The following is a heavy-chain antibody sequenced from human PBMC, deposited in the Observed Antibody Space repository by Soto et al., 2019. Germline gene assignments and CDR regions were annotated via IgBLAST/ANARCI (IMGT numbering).Heavy chain of an antibody. J-gene: IGHJ5*02. V-gene: IGHV3-30*18. CDR3: AKGYSSGLPGDP. D-gene: IGHD6-19*01. CDR2: ISYDGSNK. CDR1: GFTFSSHG. Sequence: QVQLVESGGGVVQPGRSLRLSCAASGFTFSSHGMHWVRQAPGKGLEWVAVISYDGSNKYYADSVKGRFPISRDNSKNTLYLQMNSLSVEDTAVYYCAKGYSSGLPGDPWGQRTLVTVSA.